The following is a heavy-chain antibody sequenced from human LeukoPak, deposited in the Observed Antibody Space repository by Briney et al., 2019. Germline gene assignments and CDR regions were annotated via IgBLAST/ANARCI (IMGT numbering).Heavy chain of an antibody. V-gene: IGHV5-51*01. Sequence: GESLKISCKGSGYDFTTYWIGWVRQMPGKGLEWMGIIYPCDSDTRYSPSFQGEVTVSADKTISTAYLQWSSLKASDTAIYYCARRRDRNVYNLDYWGQGTLVTVSS. CDR2: IYPCDSDT. D-gene: IGHD5-24*01. CDR3: ARRRDRNVYNLDY. J-gene: IGHJ4*02. CDR1: GYDFTTYW.